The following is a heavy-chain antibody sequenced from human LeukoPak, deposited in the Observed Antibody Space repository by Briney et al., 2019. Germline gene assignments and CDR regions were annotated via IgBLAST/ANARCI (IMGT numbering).Heavy chain of an antibody. CDR3: ARDLYYDSSGQRYYYGMDV. D-gene: IGHD3-22*01. Sequence: GASVKVSCKASGYTFTSYGISWVRQAPGQGLEWMGWISACNGNTNYAQKLQGRVTMTTDTSTSTAYMELRSLRSDDTAVYYCARDLYYDSSGQRYYYGMDVWGQGTTVTVSS. V-gene: IGHV1-18*01. CDR2: ISACNGNT. CDR1: GYTFTSYG. J-gene: IGHJ6*02.